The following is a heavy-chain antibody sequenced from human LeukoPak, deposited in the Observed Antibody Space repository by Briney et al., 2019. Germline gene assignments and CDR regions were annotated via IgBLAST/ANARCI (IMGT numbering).Heavy chain of an antibody. J-gene: IGHJ3*02. CDR2: ISSSSNYI. CDR1: GFTFSSYT. V-gene: IGHV3-21*01. Sequence: GGSLRLSCAASGFTFSSYTMNWVRQAPGRGLEWVSSISSSSNYIYYADSVKGRFTISRDNAKNSLYLQMNSLRAEDTAVYYCARGLYSSGYYYDAFDIWGQGTMVTVSS. CDR3: ARGLYSSGYYYDAFDI. D-gene: IGHD3-22*01.